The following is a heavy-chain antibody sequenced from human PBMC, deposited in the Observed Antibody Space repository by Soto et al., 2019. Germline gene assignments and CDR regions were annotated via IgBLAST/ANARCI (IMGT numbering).Heavy chain of an antibody. V-gene: IGHV3-30*18. CDR3: AKDNYGSGSYSCFDY. D-gene: IGHD3-10*01. J-gene: IGHJ4*02. Sequence: GGSLRLSCAASGFTFSSYGMHWVRQAPGKGLEWVAVISYDGSNKYYADSVKGRFTISRDNSKNTLYLQMNSLRAEDTAVYYCAKDNYGSGSYSCFDYWGQGTLVTVSS. CDR1: GFTFSSYG. CDR2: ISYDGSNK.